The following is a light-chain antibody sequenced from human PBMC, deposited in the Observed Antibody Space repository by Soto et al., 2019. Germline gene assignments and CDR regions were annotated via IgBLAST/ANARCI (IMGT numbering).Light chain of an antibody. V-gene: IGKV1-27*01. J-gene: IGKJ1*01. CDR1: QGISNS. CDR3: QKYDSAPPWT. Sequence: DIPMTQSPSSLSASVGDRVTITCRASQGISNSLAWYQQKPGKVPKLLIYAASTLQSGVPSRFSGSGSGTDFTLTISSLQPEDVATYYCQKYDSAPPWTFGQGTKVEIK. CDR2: AAS.